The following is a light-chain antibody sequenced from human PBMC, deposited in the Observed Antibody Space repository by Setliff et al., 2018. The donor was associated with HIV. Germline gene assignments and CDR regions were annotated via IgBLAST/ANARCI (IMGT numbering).Light chain of an antibody. Sequence: EIVMTQSPATLAVSPGERATLSCRASQSISSDLAWYQQKPGQPPRLLIYGASTRATGVPARFSGSGSGTDFTLTISSLQSEDFAVYYCQQCNNWPWTFGQGTKVDIK. V-gene: IGKV3-15*01. J-gene: IGKJ1*01. CDR1: QSISSD. CDR2: GAS. CDR3: QQCNNWPWT.